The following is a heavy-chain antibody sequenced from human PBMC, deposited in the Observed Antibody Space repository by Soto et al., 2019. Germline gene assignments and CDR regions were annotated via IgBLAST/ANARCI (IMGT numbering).Heavy chain of an antibody. J-gene: IGHJ4*02. Sequence: GGSLRLSCAASGFTFSSYGMHWVRQAPGKGLEWVAVISYDGSNKYYADSVKGRFTISRDNSKNTLYLQINSLRAEDTAVYYCAKDYGSGSSDYWGQGTLVTVSS. V-gene: IGHV3-30*18. CDR1: GFTFSSYG. D-gene: IGHD3-10*01. CDR2: ISYDGSNK. CDR3: AKDYGSGSSDY.